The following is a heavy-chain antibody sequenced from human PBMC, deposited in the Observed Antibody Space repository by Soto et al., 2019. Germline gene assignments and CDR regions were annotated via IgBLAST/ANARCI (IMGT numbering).Heavy chain of an antibody. CDR2: ISYDGSNK. V-gene: IGHV3-30*18. CDR3: AKGGGTRTRVRGRAPTKGGMDV. CDR1: GFTFSSYG. Sequence: GGSLRLSCAASGFTFSSYGMHWVRQAPGKGLEWVAVISYDGSNKYYADSVKGRFTISRDNSKNTLYLQMNSLRAEDTAVYYCAKGGGTRTRVRGRAPTKGGMDVWGQGTTVTVPS. D-gene: IGHD3-10*01. J-gene: IGHJ6*02.